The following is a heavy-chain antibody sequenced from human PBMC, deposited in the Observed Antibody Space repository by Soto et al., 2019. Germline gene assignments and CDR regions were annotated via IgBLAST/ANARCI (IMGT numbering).Heavy chain of an antibody. Sequence: SLTCTVSCFSILGDSFSSILLPPGRGMEWIGYIYKSTTTYYNPSFESRVAISLDTSKSQFSLNVTSVTAADTAVYFCARGRYCLTGRCFPNWFDSWGQGTWVTVSS. CDR3: ARGRYCLTGRCFPNWFDS. J-gene: IGHJ5*01. CDR1: CFSILGDS. D-gene: IGHD2-15*01. V-gene: IGHV4-4*08. CDR2: IYKSTTT.